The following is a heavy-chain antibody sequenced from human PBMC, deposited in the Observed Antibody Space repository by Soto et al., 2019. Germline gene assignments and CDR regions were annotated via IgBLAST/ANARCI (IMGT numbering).Heavy chain of an antibody. Sequence: SANLSLTWTVSGGSFSGYYWSWIRQPPGKGLEWIGEINHSGSTNYNPSLKSRVTISVDTSKNQFSLKLSSVTAADTAVYYCASGRRYYDFWIGYYAELAIWRDYYYYYGMDVWGQGTTVTVSS. D-gene: IGHD3-3*01. V-gene: IGHV4-34*01. J-gene: IGHJ6*02. CDR1: GGSFSGYY. CDR3: ASGRRYYDFWIGYYAELAIWRDYYYYYGMDV. CDR2: INHSGST.